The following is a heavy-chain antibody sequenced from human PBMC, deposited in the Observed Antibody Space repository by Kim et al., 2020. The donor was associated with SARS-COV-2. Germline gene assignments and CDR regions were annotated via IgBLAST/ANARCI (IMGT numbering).Heavy chain of an antibody. J-gene: IGHJ5*02. CDR2: GT. CDR3: ASMAKNWFDP. V-gene: IGHV1-2*02. D-gene: IGHD3-10*01. Sequence: GTNYAQKFQGRVTMTRDTSISTAYMELSRLRSDDTAVYYCASMAKNWFDPWGQGTLVTVSS.